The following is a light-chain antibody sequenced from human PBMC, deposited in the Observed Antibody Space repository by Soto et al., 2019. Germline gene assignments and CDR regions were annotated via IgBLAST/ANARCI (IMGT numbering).Light chain of an antibody. CDR1: SSNIGNND. V-gene: IGLV1-51*01. CDR2: DSN. Sequence: QSVLTQPPSLSAAPGQKVTISCYGSSSNIGNNDVSWYQQLPGTAPKLIIYDSNKRPSGIPYRFSGSKSGTSATLGITGLQTGDEADYYCGTWDNSLSAGVFGGGTKLTVL. CDR3: GTWDNSLSAGV. J-gene: IGLJ2*01.